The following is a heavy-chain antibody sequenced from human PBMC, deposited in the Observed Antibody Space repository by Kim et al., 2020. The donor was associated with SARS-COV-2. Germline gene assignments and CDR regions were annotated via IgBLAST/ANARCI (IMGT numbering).Heavy chain of an antibody. CDR2: IYYSGST. CDR3: ARVYRGEYYYGSSGYFLDY. V-gene: IGHV4-31*03. J-gene: IGHJ4*02. D-gene: IGHD3-22*01. CDR1: GGSISSGGYY. Sequence: SETLSLTCTVSGGSISSGGYYWSWIRQHPGKGLEWIGYIYYSGSTYYNPSLKSRVTISVDTSKNQFTLKRRSVTAADTAVYYCARVYRGEYYYGSSGYFLDYWGQGTLVTVSS.